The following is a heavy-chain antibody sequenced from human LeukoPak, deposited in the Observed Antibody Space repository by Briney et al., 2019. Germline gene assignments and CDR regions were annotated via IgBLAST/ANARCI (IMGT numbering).Heavy chain of an antibody. CDR2: IVVGSGNT. CDR3: ARDLSRFLYYDSSSYGY. CDR1: GFTFTSSA. J-gene: IGHJ4*02. V-gene: IGHV1-58*01. Sequence: SVKVSCKASGFTFTSSAVQWVRQARGQRLEWIGWIVVGSGNTNYAQKFQERVTITRDTSASTAYMELSSLRSEDTAVYYCARDLSRFLYYDSSSYGYWGQGTLVTVSS. D-gene: IGHD3-22*01.